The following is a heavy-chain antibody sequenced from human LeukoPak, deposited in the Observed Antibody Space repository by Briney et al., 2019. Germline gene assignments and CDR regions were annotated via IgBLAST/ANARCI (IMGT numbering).Heavy chain of an antibody. CDR1: GGSFSGYY. V-gene: IGHV4-34*01. Sequence: SETLSLTCAVYGGSFSGYYWSWIRQPPGKGLEWIGEINHSGSTNYNPSLKSRVTISVDTSKNQFSLKLSSVTAADTAVYYCARRGFGEFPYYFDYWGLGTLVTVSS. CDR3: ARRGFGEFPYYFDY. J-gene: IGHJ4*02. CDR2: INHSGST. D-gene: IGHD3-10*01.